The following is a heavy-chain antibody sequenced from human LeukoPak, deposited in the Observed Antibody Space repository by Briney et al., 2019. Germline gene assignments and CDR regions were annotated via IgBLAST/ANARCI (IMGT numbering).Heavy chain of an antibody. CDR3: ARQGGPSGTYYWFDP. J-gene: IGHJ5*02. CDR1: GGSISSYY. CDR2: IYYSGST. Sequence: KASETLSLTCTVSGGSISSYYWSWIRQPPGKGLEWIGYIYYSGSTNYNPSLKSRVTISVDTSKNQFSLKLSSVTAADTAVYYCARQGGPSGTYYWFDPWGQGTLVTVSS. V-gene: IGHV4-59*08. D-gene: IGHD1-26*01.